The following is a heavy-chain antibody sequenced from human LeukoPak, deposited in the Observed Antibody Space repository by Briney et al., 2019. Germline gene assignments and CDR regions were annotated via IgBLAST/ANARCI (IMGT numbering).Heavy chain of an antibody. V-gene: IGHV1-18*01. J-gene: IGHJ6*03. CDR3: ARLLECPHYYMDV. CDR2: ISAYNGNT. D-gene: IGHD3-3*01. Sequence: RASVNVSCQASGYTFTSYGISWVRQAAGQGLEWMGWISAYNGNTNYAQKLQGRVTMTTDTSTSTDYMELRSLRSDDTAVYYCARLLECPHYYMDVWGKGTTVTVSS. CDR1: GYTFTSYG.